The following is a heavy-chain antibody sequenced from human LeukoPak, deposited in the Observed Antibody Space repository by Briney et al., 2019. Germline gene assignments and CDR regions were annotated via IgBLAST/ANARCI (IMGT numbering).Heavy chain of an antibody. D-gene: IGHD2/OR15-2a*01. CDR1: GFTFSGSA. Sequence: GGSLRLSCAASGFTFSGSAMHWVRQASGKGLERVGRIRSKANSYATAYAASVKGRFTISRDDSKNTAYLQMNSLKTEDTAVYYCTRRIIAARPDYYGMDVWGQGTTVTVSS. J-gene: IGHJ6*02. CDR2: IRSKANSYAT. CDR3: TRRIIAARPDYYGMDV. V-gene: IGHV3-73*01.